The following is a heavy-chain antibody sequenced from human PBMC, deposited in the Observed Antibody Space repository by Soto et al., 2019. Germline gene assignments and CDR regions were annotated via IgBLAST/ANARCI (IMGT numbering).Heavy chain of an antibody. D-gene: IGHD3-10*01. Sequence: VGSLRLSCAASGFTFSSYGMHWVRQAPGKGLEWVAVISYDGSNKYYADSVKGRSTISRDNSKNTLYLQMNSLRAEDTAVYYCAKYRVRGALKFYGMDVWGQGTTVTVSS. CDR3: AKYRVRGALKFYGMDV. CDR2: ISYDGSNK. J-gene: IGHJ6*02. V-gene: IGHV3-30*18. CDR1: GFTFSSYG.